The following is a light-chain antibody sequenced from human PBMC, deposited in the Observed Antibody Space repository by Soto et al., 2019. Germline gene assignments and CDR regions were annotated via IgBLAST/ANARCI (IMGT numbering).Light chain of an antibody. CDR1: QSVSSK. CDR2: GAS. J-gene: IGKJ1*01. CDR3: QQYNSWLWT. V-gene: IGKV3-15*01. Sequence: EILMTQSPATLSVSPGQRATLSCRASQSVSSKLAWYQQKPGQAPKLLIYGASTRATGIPARFSGSGSGTEFTLIISSLQSEDSAVYYCQQYNSWLWTFGQGTKV.